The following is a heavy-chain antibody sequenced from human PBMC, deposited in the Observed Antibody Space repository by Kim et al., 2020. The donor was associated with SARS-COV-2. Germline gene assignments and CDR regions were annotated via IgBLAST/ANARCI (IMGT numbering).Heavy chain of an antibody. V-gene: IGHV4-39*01. J-gene: IGHJ4*02. CDR2: IYSYGDR. Sequence: SETLSLTCTVSGGSVSSSVHYWGWIRQPPGKTLEWIASIYSYGDRYYNPSLTSRATISLDTSEGRFSLRLNSVTAADTAMYYCARQEPVGRGGVGDFDYWGQGILVTVSS. CDR3: ARQEPVGRGGVGDFDY. D-gene: IGHD1-26*01. CDR1: GGSVSSSVHY.